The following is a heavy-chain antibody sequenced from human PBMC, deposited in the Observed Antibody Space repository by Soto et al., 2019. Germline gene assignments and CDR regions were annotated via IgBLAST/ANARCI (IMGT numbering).Heavy chain of an antibody. Sequence: PSETLSLTCAVSGGSISSGRYYRNWIRQPPGKGLEWIGYIYYSGSTNYNPSLKSRVTISVDTSKNQFSLKLSSVTAADTAVYYCARDPGSGSYYGWFDPWGQGTLVTVSS. J-gene: IGHJ5*02. D-gene: IGHD3-10*01. CDR3: ARDPGSGSYYGWFDP. CDR1: GGSISSGRYY. CDR2: IYYSGST. V-gene: IGHV4-61*01.